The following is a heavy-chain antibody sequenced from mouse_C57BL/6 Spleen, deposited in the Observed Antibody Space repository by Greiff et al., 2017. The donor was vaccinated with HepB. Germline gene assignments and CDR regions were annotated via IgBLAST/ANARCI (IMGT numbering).Heavy chain of an antibody. J-gene: IGHJ3*01. D-gene: IGHD2-1*01. Sequence: QVQLQQPGAELVKPGASVKLSCKASGYTFTSYWMHWVKQRPGQGLEWIGMIYPNSGSTNYNEKFKSKSTLTVDKSSITAYMQLSSLTSEDSAVYYCARSHYCNYVAYWGQGTLVTVSA. CDR3: ARSHYCNYVAY. CDR2: IYPNSGST. V-gene: IGHV1-64*01. CDR1: GYTFTSYW.